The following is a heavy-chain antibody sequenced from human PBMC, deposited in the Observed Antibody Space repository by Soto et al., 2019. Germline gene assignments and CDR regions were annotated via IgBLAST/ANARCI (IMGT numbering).Heavy chain of an antibody. Sequence: GGSLKISCKGSGYSFTSYWIGWARQMPGKSLEWMVIIYPGDSDTRYSPSFQGQVTISADKSISTAYLQWSSLKASDTAMYYCARNREPIAAAGTKNWFDPWGPGTLVTVSS. J-gene: IGHJ5*02. CDR2: IYPGDSDT. D-gene: IGHD6-13*01. CDR1: GYSFTSYW. CDR3: ARNREPIAAAGTKNWFDP. V-gene: IGHV5-51*01.